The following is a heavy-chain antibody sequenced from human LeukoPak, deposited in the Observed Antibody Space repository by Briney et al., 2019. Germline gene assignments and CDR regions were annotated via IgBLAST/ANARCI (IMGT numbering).Heavy chain of an antibody. J-gene: IGHJ4*02. CDR3: AKEEDGYFDY. D-gene: IGHD5-24*01. CDR2: ISWNSGSI. V-gene: IGHV3-9*01. Sequence: GGSLRLSCAASGFTFDDYAMHWVRQAPGKGLEWVSGISWNSGSIGYADSVKGRFTISRDNAKNSLYLQMNSLRAEDTALYYCAKEEDGYFDYWGQGTGVTVS. CDR1: GFTFDDYA.